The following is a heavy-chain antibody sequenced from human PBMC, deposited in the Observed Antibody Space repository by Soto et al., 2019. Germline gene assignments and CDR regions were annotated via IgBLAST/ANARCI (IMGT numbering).Heavy chain of an antibody. D-gene: IGHD2-15*01. V-gene: IGHV3-66*01. Sequence: EVQLVESGGGLVQPGGSLRLSCAASGFTVSSKYMSWVRQAPGKGLEWVSLIQSGGSTYYAGSVKDRLTTSRDNSENTLFLQMQSLRFEDTAVYYWTRDDVHCSGGRCYGVRMAVWGKGTTVTVSA. CDR3: TRDDVHCSGGRCYGVRMAV. CDR2: IQSGGST. J-gene: IGHJ6*04. CDR1: GFTVSSKY.